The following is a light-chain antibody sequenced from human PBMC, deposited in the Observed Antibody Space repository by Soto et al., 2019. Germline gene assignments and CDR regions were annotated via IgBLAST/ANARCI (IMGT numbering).Light chain of an antibody. Sequence: EIVMTQSPDTVSVSPGERATLSCRASQSVSSNLAWFQQKPGQTPRLLFNGASTRATGIPARFTGSGSGTEFILTISSLQSEDFAVYYCQQYDIWPPTFGQGTKVDIK. V-gene: IGKV3-15*01. CDR3: QQYDIWPPT. CDR2: GAS. J-gene: IGKJ1*01. CDR1: QSVSSN.